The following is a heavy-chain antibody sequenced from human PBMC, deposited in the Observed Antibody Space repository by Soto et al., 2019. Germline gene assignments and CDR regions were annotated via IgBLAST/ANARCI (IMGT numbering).Heavy chain of an antibody. V-gene: IGHV3-7*01. J-gene: IGHJ4*02. CDR1: GFTFSSYW. CDR3: ARDFRYYDSSGPPNY. Sequence: VGSLRLSCAASGFTFSSYWMSWVRQAPGKGLEWVANIKQDGSEKYYVDSVKGRFTISRDNAKNSLYLQMNSLRAEDTAVYYCARDFRYYDSSGPPNYWGQGTLVTVSS. D-gene: IGHD3-22*01. CDR2: IKQDGSEK.